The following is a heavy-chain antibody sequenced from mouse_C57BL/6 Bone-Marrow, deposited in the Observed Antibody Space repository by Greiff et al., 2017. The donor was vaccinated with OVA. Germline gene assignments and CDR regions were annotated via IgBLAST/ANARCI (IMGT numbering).Heavy chain of an antibody. V-gene: IGHV1-81*01. CDR3: ARGDYGSRSYYYAMDY. CDR1: GYTFTSYG. Sequence: QVQLQQSGAELARPGASVKLSCTASGYTFTSYGISWVKQRTGQGLEWIGEIYPRSGNTYYNEKFKGKATLTADKSSSTAYMELRSLTSEDSAVYVCARGDYGSRSYYYAMDYWGQGTSVTVSS. CDR2: IYPRSGNT. D-gene: IGHD1-1*01. J-gene: IGHJ4*01.